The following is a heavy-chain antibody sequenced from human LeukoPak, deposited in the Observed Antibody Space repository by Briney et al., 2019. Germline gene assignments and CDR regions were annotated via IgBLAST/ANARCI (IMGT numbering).Heavy chain of an antibody. D-gene: IGHD3-10*01. V-gene: IGHV4-34*01. Sequence: SETLSLTCAVYGGSYSGYYWSWLRQPPGKALEWLGEIYHSGSTNYNPSLKSRVTISVDTSKNQFCMQLSAVAAADTAVCDRARARGGAMVQGVIRSPLVYWGQGTMVTVRS. CDR3: ARARGGAMVQGVIRSPLVY. J-gene: IGHJ4*02. CDR2: IYHSGST. CDR1: GGSYSGYY.